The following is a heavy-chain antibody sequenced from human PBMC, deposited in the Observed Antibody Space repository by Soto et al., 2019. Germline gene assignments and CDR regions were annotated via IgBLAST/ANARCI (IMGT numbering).Heavy chain of an antibody. V-gene: IGHV4-39*01. Sequence: TETLSLTCTVSGDSISSSTYYWGWIRQSPGKGLEWIGNIHYSGSTYYNPSLKSRVTISVDTSKNQFSLKLSSVTAADTAVYYCASYYYASGDYRSFDYWGQGTLVTV. D-gene: IGHD3-10*01. CDR1: GDSISSSTYY. CDR2: IHYSGST. J-gene: IGHJ4*02. CDR3: ASYYYASGDYRSFDY.